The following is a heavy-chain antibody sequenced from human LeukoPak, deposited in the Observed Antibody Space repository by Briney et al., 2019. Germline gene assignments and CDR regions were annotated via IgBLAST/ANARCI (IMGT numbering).Heavy chain of an antibody. CDR2: IIPIFGTA. J-gene: IGHJ6*03. Sequence: GASVKVSCKASGGTFSSYAISWVRQAPGQGLEWMGGIIPIFGTANYAQKFQGRVTITADKSTSTAYMELSSLRSEDTAVYYCARSFCSSTSCYGASYYYYYMHVWGKGTTVTVSS. CDR3: ARSFCSSTSCYGASYYYYYMHV. D-gene: IGHD2-2*01. CDR1: GGTFSSYA. V-gene: IGHV1-69*06.